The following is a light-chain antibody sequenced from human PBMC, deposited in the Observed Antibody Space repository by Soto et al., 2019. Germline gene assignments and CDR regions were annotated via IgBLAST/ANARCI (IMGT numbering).Light chain of an antibody. V-gene: IGLV2-14*01. Sequence: QSALTQPASVSGSPGQSITISCTGTSSDVGGYNYVSWYQQQSGKAPKLMIHEVSNRPSGVSNRFSGSKSGNTASLTISGVQAEGEADYCYTSYTSSRTYVFGIGTKLTVL. CDR2: EVS. CDR3: TSYTSSRTYV. J-gene: IGLJ1*01. CDR1: SSDVGGYNY.